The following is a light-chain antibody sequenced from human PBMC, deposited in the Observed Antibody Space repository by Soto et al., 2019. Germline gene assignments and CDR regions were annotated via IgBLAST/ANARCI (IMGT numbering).Light chain of an antibody. CDR1: QAIRND. CDR2: GAS. J-gene: IGKJ1*01. CDR3: LQDYNYPWT. V-gene: IGKV1-6*01. Sequence: AIQMTQSPSSLSASVGDRVTITCRASQAIRNDLGWYQQKPGKAPQLLIYGASSLQTGVPSRFSGSGSGTDFTLTISNLQPEDFATYYCLQDYNYPWTFGQGTKVDI.